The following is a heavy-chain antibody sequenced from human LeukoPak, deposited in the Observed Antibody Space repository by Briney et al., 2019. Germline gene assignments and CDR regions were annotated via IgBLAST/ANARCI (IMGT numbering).Heavy chain of an antibody. CDR1: GYTVSSYS. CDR3: ARHRSRMVRGGDWFDP. V-gene: IGHV1-18*01. J-gene: IGHJ5*02. D-gene: IGHD3-10*01. CDR2: ISAYSGNT. Sequence: GASVKLSCKASGYTVSSYSISWVRQAPGQGLEWMGWISAYSGNTNYAHKLQGRVTMTTDTSTSTAYMELRSLRSDDTAVYYCARHRSRMVRGGDWFDPWGQGTLVTVSS.